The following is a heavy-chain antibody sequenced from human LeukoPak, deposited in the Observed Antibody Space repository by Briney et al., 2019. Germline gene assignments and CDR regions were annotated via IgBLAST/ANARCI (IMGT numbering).Heavy chain of an antibody. V-gene: IGHV3-30*02. CDR1: GFTFSSYT. CDR3: AKDIGSYYDY. CDR2: IQYDGSKK. Sequence: GGSLRLSCAASGFTFSSYTMNWVRQAPGKGLEWVTFIQYDGSKKYYADSVKGRFTISRDNSKNTLYLEMNSLRAEDTAVYYCAKDIGSYYDYWGQGILVTVSS. J-gene: IGHJ4*02. D-gene: IGHD3-10*01.